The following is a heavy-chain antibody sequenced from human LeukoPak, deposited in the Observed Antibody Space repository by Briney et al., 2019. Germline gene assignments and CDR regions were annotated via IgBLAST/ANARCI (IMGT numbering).Heavy chain of an antibody. V-gene: IGHV3-21*01. CDR3: ARELPAGGKEYYYDSSGYYRDY. CDR1: GFTFSSYS. J-gene: IGHJ4*02. CDR2: ISSSSSYI. Sequence: GGSLRLSRAASGFTFSSYSMNWVRQAPGKGLEWVSSISSSSSYIYYADSVKGRFTISRDNAKNSLYLQMNSLRAEDTAVYYCARELPAGGKEYYYDSSGYYRDYWGQGTLVTVSS. D-gene: IGHD3-22*01.